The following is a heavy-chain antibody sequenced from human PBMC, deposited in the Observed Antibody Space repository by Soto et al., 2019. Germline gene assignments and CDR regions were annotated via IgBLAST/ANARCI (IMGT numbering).Heavy chain of an antibody. CDR3: ARRYYYDSSGRNQYYFDY. D-gene: IGHD3-22*01. Sequence: GESLKISCKGSGYSFTSYWIGWVRQMPGKGLEWMGIIYPGDSDTRYSPSFQGQVTISADKSISTAYLQWSSLKASDTAMYYCARRYYYDSSGRNQYYFDYWGQGTLVTVSS. V-gene: IGHV5-51*01. CDR2: IYPGDSDT. CDR1: GYSFTSYW. J-gene: IGHJ4*02.